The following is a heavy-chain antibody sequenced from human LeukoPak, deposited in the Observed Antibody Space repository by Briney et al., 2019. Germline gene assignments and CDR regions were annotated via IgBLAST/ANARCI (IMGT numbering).Heavy chain of an antibody. Sequence: GGSLRLSCAASGFTFSSYSMSWVRQTPGKGLEWVAHIKRDGSEKYYVDSVKGRFTISRDNAKNSLYLQMNSLRAEDTAMYYCARDKSNWFDPWGQGTLVTVSS. J-gene: IGHJ5*02. CDR3: ARDKSNWFDP. V-gene: IGHV3-7*01. CDR2: IKRDGSEK. CDR1: GFTFSSYS.